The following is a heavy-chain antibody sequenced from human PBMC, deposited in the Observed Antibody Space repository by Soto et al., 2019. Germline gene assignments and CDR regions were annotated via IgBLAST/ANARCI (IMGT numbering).Heavy chain of an antibody. CDR1: GDSINSPNYY. J-gene: IGHJ5*01. CDR3: ARVTFTPNWFDS. Sequence: SETLSLTCTVSGDSINSPNYYWSWIRQAPGKGLELIGYVYYRGSIYYTPSFESRVSISIDTSKNQFSLKLTSVTAADSAVYFCARVTFTPNWFDSWGQGILVTVS. V-gene: IGHV4-30-4*01. CDR2: VYYRGSI.